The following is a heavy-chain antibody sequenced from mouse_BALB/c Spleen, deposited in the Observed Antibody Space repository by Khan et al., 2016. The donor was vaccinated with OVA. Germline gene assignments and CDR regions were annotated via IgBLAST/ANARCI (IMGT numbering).Heavy chain of an antibody. CDR1: GYSFTGYF. V-gene: IGHV1-20*02. J-gene: IGHJ2*01. Sequence: EVQLQESGPELVKPGASVMISCKASGYSFTGYFMNWVMQSHGKSLEWIGRINPHIGETFYNQKFTGKATLTVDESSSTAHMELRSLASEDSAVYCCARKNGSDFDYWGQGTTLTVSS. D-gene: IGHD1-1*01. CDR2: INPHIGET. CDR3: ARKNGSDFDY.